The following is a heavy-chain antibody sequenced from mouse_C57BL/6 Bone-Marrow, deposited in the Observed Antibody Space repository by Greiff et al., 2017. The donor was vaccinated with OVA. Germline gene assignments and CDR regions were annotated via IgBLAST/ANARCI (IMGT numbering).Heavy chain of an antibody. D-gene: IGHD2-4*01. CDR2: IDPYDSYP. V-gene: IGHV1-50*01. CDR1: GYTFTSYW. Sequence: VQLQQPGAELVKPGASVKLSCKASGYTFTSYWMQWVKQRPGQGLEWIGEIDPYDSYPNYNQKFKGKAILTVDKSSNTAYMQLSSLTSEDSAVYDCAKGYDDDGRLADWGQGTLVTVSA. J-gene: IGHJ3*01. CDR3: AKGYDDDGRLAD.